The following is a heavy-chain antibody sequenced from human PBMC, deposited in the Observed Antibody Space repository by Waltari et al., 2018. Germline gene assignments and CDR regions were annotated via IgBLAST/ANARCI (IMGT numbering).Heavy chain of an antibody. Sequence: QVQLVQSGAEVKKPGASVKVSCKGFGYTFNNYGVTWVRQAPGQGLEWLGWIRANNGTTNYAQKFKGRVTLTTDTTTSTTYMDLRSLSPDDTAVYYCARGSSCDYWGQGSLITVSS. J-gene: IGHJ4*02. CDR1: GYTFNNYG. V-gene: IGHV1-18*01. CDR2: IRANNGTT. CDR3: ARGSSCDY.